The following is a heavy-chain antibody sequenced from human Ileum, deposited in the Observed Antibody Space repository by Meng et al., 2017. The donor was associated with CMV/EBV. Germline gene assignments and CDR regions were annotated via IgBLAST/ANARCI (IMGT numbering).Heavy chain of an antibody. CDR2: IYDTRST. D-gene: IGHD3-22*01. J-gene: IGHJ5*02. Sequence: SETLSLTCSVSGGSVTRSTYYWAWIRQSPGKGLEWIGSIYDTRSTYYNPSLKTRVTMSLDTSKNQFSLNLNSLTAADTAVYYCVTTYYDSRRWFDPWGQGTLVTVSS. CDR3: VTTYYDSRRWFDP. CDR1: GGSVTRSTYY. V-gene: IGHV4-39*01.